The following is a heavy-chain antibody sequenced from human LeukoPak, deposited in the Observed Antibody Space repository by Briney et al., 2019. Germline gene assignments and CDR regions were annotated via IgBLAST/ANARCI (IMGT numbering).Heavy chain of an antibody. D-gene: IGHD3-16*01. CDR2: IYSGGST. Sequence: PSGSLTLSCAASGFTVSSNYRSWLRQAPGKGLEWVSDIYSGGSTYYADSVKSRFTISRDNSKNTLYLQMNSLRAEDTAVYYCAGNHMRYALAFDYWGQGTLVTVSS. CDR3: AGNHMRYALAFDY. V-gene: IGHV3-53*01. J-gene: IGHJ4*02. CDR1: GFTVSSNY.